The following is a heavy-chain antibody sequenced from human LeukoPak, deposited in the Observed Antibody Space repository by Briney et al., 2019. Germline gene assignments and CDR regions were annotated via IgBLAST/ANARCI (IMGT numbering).Heavy chain of an antibody. Sequence: SVKVSCKASGFTFTNSAVQWVRQARGQRLEWIGWTVVGGGNTNYAQKFQERITFTRDMSTSTAYMELRGLRSEDTAVYYCAAGALHLGELSFFDYWGQGTLVTVSS. V-gene: IGHV1-58*01. CDR1: GFTFTNSA. J-gene: IGHJ4*02. CDR3: AAGALHLGELSFFDY. D-gene: IGHD3-16*02. CDR2: TVVGGGNT.